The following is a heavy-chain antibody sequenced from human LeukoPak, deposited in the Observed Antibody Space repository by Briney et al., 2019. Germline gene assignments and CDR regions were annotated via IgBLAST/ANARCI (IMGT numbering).Heavy chain of an antibody. CDR1: GFTFSSYA. D-gene: IGHD3-22*01. Sequence: PGGSLRLSCAASGFTFSSYAMSWVRQAPGKGLEWVAVIWYDGSNKYYADSVKGRFTISRDNSKNTLYLQMNSLRAEDTAVYYCARGADSSGYYDYYYYYMDVWGKGTTVTVSS. CDR3: ARGADSSGYYDYYYYYMDV. CDR2: IWYDGSNK. V-gene: IGHV3-33*08. J-gene: IGHJ6*03.